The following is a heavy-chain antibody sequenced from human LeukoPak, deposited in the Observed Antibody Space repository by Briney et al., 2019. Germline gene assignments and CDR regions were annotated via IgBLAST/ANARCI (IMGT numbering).Heavy chain of an antibody. CDR2: INSDGSST. V-gene: IGHV3-74*01. CDR1: GVTFSSYW. Sequence: GGSLRLSCAASGVTFSSYWMHWVRQAPGKGLVLVSRINSDGSSTSYADSVKGRFTTSRDNAKNTLYLQMNSLRAEDTAVYYCARGRQVVVVAAHNWFDPWGQGTLVTVSS. J-gene: IGHJ5*02. D-gene: IGHD2-15*01. CDR3: ARGRQVVVVAAHNWFDP.